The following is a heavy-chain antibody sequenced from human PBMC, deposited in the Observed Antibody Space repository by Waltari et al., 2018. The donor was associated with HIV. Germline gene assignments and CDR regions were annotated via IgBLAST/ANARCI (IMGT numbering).Heavy chain of an antibody. V-gene: IGHV4-59*01. Sequence: SWIRQPPGKGLEWIGYIYYSGSTNYNPSLKSRVTISVDTSKNQFSLNVTSVTAADTAVYYCARGPTRYYFDNWGQGTLVTVSS. CDR3: ARGPTRYYFDN. J-gene: IGHJ4*02. D-gene: IGHD2-2*01. CDR2: IYYSGST.